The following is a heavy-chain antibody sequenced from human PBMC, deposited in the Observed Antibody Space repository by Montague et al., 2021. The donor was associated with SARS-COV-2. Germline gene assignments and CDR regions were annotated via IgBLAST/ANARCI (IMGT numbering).Heavy chain of an antibody. V-gene: IGHV3-74*01. CDR3: VRPLWFGDSYYYFDS. J-gene: IGHJ4*02. D-gene: IGHD3-10*01. Sequence: GTSTHYAASVKGRFVISRDNAKNTLSLEMTNLRVDDTAIYYCVRPLWFGDSYYYFDSLGQGTLVSVSS. CDR2: GTST.